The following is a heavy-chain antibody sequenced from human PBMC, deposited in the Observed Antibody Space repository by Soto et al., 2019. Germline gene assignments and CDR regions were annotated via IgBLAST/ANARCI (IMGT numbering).Heavy chain of an antibody. J-gene: IGHJ4*02. Sequence: SETLSLTCNVSGGSVSSSSYFFDWIRQPPGKGLEWSGSVFYRGSTSYSPSLKGSVTISVDTPKTHLSLKLTSLTAADTAVYYSANDYDPGASPGRWRQGTLVTVS. V-gene: IGHV4-39*02. D-gene: IGHD3-22*01. CDR1: GGSVSSSSYF. CDR2: VFYRGST. CDR3: ANDYDPGASPGR.